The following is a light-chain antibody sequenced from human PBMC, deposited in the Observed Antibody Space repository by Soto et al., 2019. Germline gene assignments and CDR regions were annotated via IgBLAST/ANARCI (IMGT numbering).Light chain of an antibody. V-gene: IGKV1-33*01. J-gene: IGKJ5*01. CDR2: DAS. Sequence: DIQMTQSPSSLSSSVVYIFTITCRASQDINNYVNWYQQKPGKAPNLLIYDASSLKTGVPSRFSGSGSGTDFTFTINSLQPEDFATYYCQHYDHVPVTFGQGTRLEIK. CDR1: QDINNY. CDR3: QHYDHVPVT.